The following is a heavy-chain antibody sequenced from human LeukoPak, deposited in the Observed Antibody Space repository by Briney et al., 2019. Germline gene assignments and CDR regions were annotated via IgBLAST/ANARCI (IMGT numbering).Heavy chain of an antibody. CDR1: GGSISSSSYY. J-gene: IGHJ4*02. CDR3: ARRLAGTEDY. CDR2: IYYSGST. D-gene: IGHD6-13*01. V-gene: IGHV4-39*01. Sequence: PSETLSLTCTVSGGSISSSSYYWGWITQPPGKGLEWIGSIYYSGSTYYNPSLKSRVTISVDTSKNQFSLKLSSVTAADTAVYYCARRLAGTEDYWGQGTLVTVSS.